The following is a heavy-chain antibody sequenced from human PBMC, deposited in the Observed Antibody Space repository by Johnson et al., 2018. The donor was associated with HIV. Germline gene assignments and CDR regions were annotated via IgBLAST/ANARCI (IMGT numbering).Heavy chain of an antibody. Sequence: VQLVESGGGEVRPGGSLRLSCAASGFSFDDYGMSWVRQAAGKGLEWVSGSRWNGGSTGYADSVKGRFTISSDNAKKSLFLKMNSLRAEDTAVYYCARASYYYGSADIWGQGTMVTVSS. CDR1: GFSFDDYG. V-gene: IGHV3-20*04. J-gene: IGHJ3*02. D-gene: IGHD3-10*01. CDR2: SRWNGGST. CDR3: ARASYYYGSADI.